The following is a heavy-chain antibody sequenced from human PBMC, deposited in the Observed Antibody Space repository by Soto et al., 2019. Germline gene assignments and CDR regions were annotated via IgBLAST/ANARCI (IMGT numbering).Heavy chain of an antibody. D-gene: IGHD3-3*01. CDR3: ARGQRFSDWFDP. Sequence: PETLSLTCTVTGGAISGYYWTWIRQSDGEGLEWIGRIYSSGSTNYNPSLKSRVTISLDTSMNYFSLRLSSVTAADTAVYYCARGQRFSDWFDPWGQGTLVTVSS. J-gene: IGHJ5*02. CDR2: IYSSGST. CDR1: GGAISGYY. V-gene: IGHV4-4*07.